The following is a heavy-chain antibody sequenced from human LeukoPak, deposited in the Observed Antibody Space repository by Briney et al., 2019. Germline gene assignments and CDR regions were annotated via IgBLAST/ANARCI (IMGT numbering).Heavy chain of an antibody. CDR3: ASYYYDSSGYYPGLDY. J-gene: IGHJ4*02. V-gene: IGHV1-69*13. Sequence: SVKVSCKASGGTFISYAISWVRQAPGRGLEWMGGIIPIFGTANYAQKFQGRVTITADESTSTAYMELSSLRSEDTAVYYCASYYYDSSGYYPGLDYWGQGTLVTVSS. CDR1: GGTFISYA. CDR2: IIPIFGTA. D-gene: IGHD3-22*01.